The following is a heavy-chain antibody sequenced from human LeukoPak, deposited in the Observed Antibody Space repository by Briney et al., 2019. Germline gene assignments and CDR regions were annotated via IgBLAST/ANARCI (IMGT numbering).Heavy chain of an antibody. V-gene: IGHV3-30-3*02. CDR2: ISYDGSNK. CDR1: GFTFSSYA. CDR3: AKDHRSSSIYYGMDV. Sequence: GRSLRLSCAASGFTFSSYAMHWVRQAPGKGLEWVAVISYDGSNKYYADSVKGRFTISRDNSKNTLYLQMNSLRAEDTAVYYCAKDHRSSSIYYGMDVWGQGTTVTVSS. D-gene: IGHD2-2*01. J-gene: IGHJ6*02.